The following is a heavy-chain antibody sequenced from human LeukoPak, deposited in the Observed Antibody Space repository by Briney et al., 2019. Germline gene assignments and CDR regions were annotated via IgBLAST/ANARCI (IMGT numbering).Heavy chain of an antibody. Sequence: GGSLRLSCAASGFIFSTYNVNWVRQAPGKGLEWVSSISSSSSYIYYADSVKGRFTTSRDNAKNSLYLQMNSLRAEDTAVYYCARELGSPYYYYYYMDVWGKGTTVTVSS. V-gene: IGHV3-21*06. D-gene: IGHD3-10*01. J-gene: IGHJ6*03. CDR2: ISSSSSYI. CDR1: GFIFSTYN. CDR3: ARELGSPYYYYYYMDV.